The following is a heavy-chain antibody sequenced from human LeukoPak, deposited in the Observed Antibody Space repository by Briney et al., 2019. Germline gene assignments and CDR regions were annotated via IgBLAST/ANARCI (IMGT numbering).Heavy chain of an antibody. V-gene: IGHV3-30-3*01. J-gene: IGHJ4*02. D-gene: IGHD3-22*01. Sequence: PGGSLRLSCAASRFTFSSYAMHWVRQAPGKGLEWVAVISYDGNNKYYPDSVKGRFTLSRDNSKNTLYLQMHSLRAEDTAVYYCARGPYVNDGSGYRYDYFDYWGQGTLVTVSS. CDR3: ARGPYVNDGSGYRYDYFDY. CDR2: ISYDGNNK. CDR1: RFTFSSYA.